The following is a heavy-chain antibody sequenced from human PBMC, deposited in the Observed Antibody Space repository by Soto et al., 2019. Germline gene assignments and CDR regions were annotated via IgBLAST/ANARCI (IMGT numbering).Heavy chain of an antibody. CDR1: GGSISSSSYY. V-gene: IGHV4-39*01. Sequence: LSLTCTVSGGSISSSSYYWGWIRQPPGKGLEWIGSIYYSGSTYYNPSLKSRVTISVDTSKNQFSLKLSSVTAADTAVYYCARPYDFWSGYTPNYGMDVWGQGTTVTVSS. D-gene: IGHD3-3*01. CDR2: IYYSGST. CDR3: ARPYDFWSGYTPNYGMDV. J-gene: IGHJ6*02.